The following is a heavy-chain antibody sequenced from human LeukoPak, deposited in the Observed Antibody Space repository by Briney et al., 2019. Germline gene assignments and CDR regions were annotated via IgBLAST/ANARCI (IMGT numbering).Heavy chain of an antibody. D-gene: IGHD3-9*01. CDR3: ARGPTYYDILTGLEGLGYFDY. CDR1: GGSISTSNW. CDR2: INHNGST. V-gene: IGHV4-4*02. J-gene: IGHJ4*02. Sequence: PSETLSLTCVVSGGSISTSNWWSWVRQPSGKGLEWIGEINHNGSTNYNPSLKSRVTISVDTSKNQFSLKLSSVTAADTAVYYCARGPTYYDILTGLEGLGYFDYWGQGTLVTVSS.